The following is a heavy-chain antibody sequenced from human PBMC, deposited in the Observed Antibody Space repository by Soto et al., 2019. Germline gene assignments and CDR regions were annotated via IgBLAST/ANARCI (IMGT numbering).Heavy chain of an antibody. V-gene: IGHV1-69*13. D-gene: IGHD3-22*01. CDR3: ATYDSSGYYADFDY. CDR2: IIPIFGTA. CDR1: GGTFSSYA. Sequence: SVKVSCKASGGTFSSYAISWVRQAPGQGLEWMGGIIPIFGTANYAQKFQGRVTITADESTSTAYMELSSLRSEDTAVYYCATYDSSGYYADFDYWGQGTLVTVSS. J-gene: IGHJ4*02.